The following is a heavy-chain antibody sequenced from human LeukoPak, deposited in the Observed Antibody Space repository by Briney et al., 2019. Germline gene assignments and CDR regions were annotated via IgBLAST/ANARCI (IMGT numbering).Heavy chain of an antibody. D-gene: IGHD3-3*01. CDR1: GGTFSSYA. CDR2: IIPIFGTA. J-gene: IGHJ5*02. V-gene: IGHV1-69*13. Sequence: SVKVSCKASGGTFSSYAISWVRQAPGQGLEWMGGIIPIFGTANYAQKFRGRVAITADESTSTAYMELSSLRSEDTAVYYCARGRFLEWSAGNNWFDPWGQGTLVTVSP. CDR3: ARGRFLEWSAGNNWFDP.